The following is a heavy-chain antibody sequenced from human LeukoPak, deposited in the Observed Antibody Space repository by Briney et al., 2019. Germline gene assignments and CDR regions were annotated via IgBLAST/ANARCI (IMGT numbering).Heavy chain of an antibody. V-gene: IGHV3-30*03. CDR1: GFTFSTYG. CDR2: ISHDGTNK. Sequence: GGSLRLSCAASGFTFSTYGMHWVRQAPGKGLEWVAAISHDGTNKHYADSVKGRLTISRDNSKNTLYLQMNSLRAEDTALYYCAETGPTDFWGQGTLVTVSS. J-gene: IGHJ4*02. D-gene: IGHD3-9*01. CDR3: AETGPTDF.